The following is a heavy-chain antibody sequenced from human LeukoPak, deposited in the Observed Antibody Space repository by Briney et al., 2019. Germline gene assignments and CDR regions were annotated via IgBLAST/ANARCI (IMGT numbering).Heavy chain of an antibody. CDR2: INQDRSEK. CDR3: ARYGNGEWQGHYAFDI. V-gene: IGHV3-7*01. CDR1: GFRFSSYW. J-gene: IGHJ3*02. D-gene: IGHD3-10*01. Sequence: SGGSLRLSCAASGFRFSSYWMSWVRQAPGKGLEWVANINQDRSEKNYVDPVKGRFTISRDNARNSLDLQMNSLRVEDTAVYYCARYGNGEWQGHYAFDIWGHGTMVTVSS.